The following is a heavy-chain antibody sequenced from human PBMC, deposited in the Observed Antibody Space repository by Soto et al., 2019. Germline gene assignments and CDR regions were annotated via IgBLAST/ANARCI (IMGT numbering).Heavy chain of an antibody. Sequence: EVQLVESGGDLVQPGKSLRLSCAASGFAFADFAMLWVRQAPGKGLEWISGISWNSAIIGYADSVKGRFTISRDNAKNSLYLQMTSLRAEDTALYYCAKDISYYDSSGYLDYWGQGVVVTVSA. CDR3: AKDISYYDSSGYLDY. D-gene: IGHD3-22*01. J-gene: IGHJ4*02. V-gene: IGHV3-9*01. CDR2: ISWNSAII. CDR1: GFAFADFA.